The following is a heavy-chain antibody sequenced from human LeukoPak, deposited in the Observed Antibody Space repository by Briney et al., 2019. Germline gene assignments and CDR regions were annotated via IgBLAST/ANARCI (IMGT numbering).Heavy chain of an antibody. CDR1: GYTFTGYY. V-gene: IGHV1-2*02. D-gene: IGHD5-18*01. J-gene: IGHJ4*02. CDR2: INPNSGGT. Sequence: ASVKVSCKASGYTFTGYYMHWVQQAPGQGLEWMGWINPNSGGTNYAQKFQGRVTMTRDTSISTAYMELSRLRSDDTAVYYCARRSEIQPGNFDYWGQGTLVTVSS. CDR3: ARRSEIQPGNFDY.